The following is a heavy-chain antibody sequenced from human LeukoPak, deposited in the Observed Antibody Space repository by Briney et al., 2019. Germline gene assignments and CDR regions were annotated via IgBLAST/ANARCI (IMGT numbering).Heavy chain of an antibody. CDR3: AKDGRRVNPYCSSTSCLGMNSAFDI. CDR2: ISGSGGST. J-gene: IGHJ3*02. CDR1: GFTFSSYA. Sequence: PGGSLRLSCAASGFTFSSYAMSWVRQAPGKGLEWVSAISGSGGSTYYADSVKGRFTISRDNSKNTLYLQMNSLRAEDTAVYHCAKDGRRVNPYCSSTSCLGMNSAFDIWGQGTMVTVSS. V-gene: IGHV3-23*01. D-gene: IGHD2-2*01.